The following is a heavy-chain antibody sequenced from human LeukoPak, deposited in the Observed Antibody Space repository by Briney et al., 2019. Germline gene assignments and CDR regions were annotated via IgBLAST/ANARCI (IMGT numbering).Heavy chain of an antibody. J-gene: IGHJ4*02. CDR3: ARDKGYSYGPDYFDY. V-gene: IGHV4-59*12. Sequence: PSETLSLTCTVSGGSISSYYWSWIRQPPGKGLEWIGYIYYSGSTNYNPSLKSRVTISVDTSKNQFSLKLSSVTAADTAVYYCARDKGYSYGPDYFDYWGQGTLVTVSS. D-gene: IGHD5-18*01. CDR1: GGSISSYY. CDR2: IYYSGST.